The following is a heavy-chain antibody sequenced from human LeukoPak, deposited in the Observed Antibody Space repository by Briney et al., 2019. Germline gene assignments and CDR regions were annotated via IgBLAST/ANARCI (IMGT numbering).Heavy chain of an antibody. CDR2: LKGNTDGGTT. J-gene: IGHJ4*02. Sequence: GGPLRLSCAASVFTFSNYAMHWVRQAPGKGLEWVGRLKGNTDGGTTDYAAPVKGRFTISRDDSKNTLYLQMNSLQIEDTAMYYCPTVTMVRGLRGYFDSWGQGTLVTVSS. CDR1: VFTFSNYA. D-gene: IGHD3-10*01. CDR3: PTVTMVRGLRGYFDS. V-gene: IGHV3-15*01.